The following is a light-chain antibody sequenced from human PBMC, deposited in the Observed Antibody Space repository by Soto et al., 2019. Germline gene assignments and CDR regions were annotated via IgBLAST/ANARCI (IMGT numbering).Light chain of an antibody. J-gene: IGKJ3*01. V-gene: IGKV3-20*01. CDR1: QGIGDT. CDR2: GAS. Sequence: EIVMTQSPATLSVSPGEGATLSCRASQGIGDTLAWYQQKPGQTPRLLIYGASSRATGIPDRFSGSGSGTDFTLTISRLEPEDFSVYYCHQYGTAPLTFGPGTKVDI. CDR3: HQYGTAPLT.